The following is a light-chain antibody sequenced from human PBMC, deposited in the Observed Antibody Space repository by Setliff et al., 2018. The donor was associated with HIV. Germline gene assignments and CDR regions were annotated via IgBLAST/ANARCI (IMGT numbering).Light chain of an antibody. CDR3: GTWDSSLSAWV. V-gene: IGLV1-51*01. Sequence: VLTQPPSVTAAPGQKVTISCSGSSSNIGNNYVSWYQQLPGTAPKLLIYNNNKRPSGIPDRFSGSKSGTSATLGITGLQTGDEADYYCGTWDSSLSAWVFGGGTKVTVL. J-gene: IGLJ3*02. CDR2: NNN. CDR1: SSNIGNNY.